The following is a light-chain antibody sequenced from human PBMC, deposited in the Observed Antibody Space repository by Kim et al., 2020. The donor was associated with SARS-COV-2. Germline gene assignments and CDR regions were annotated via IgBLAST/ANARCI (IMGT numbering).Light chain of an antibody. CDR2: DNT. Sequence: RVTITCTGSSSNIGAGYDVHWYQQLPGTAPKLLIYDNTKRPSGVPDRFSGSKSGTSASLAITGLQAEDEADYYCQSYDSSPSGWVFGGGTKLTVL. J-gene: IGLJ3*02. V-gene: IGLV1-40*01. CDR1: SSNIGAGYD. CDR3: QSYDSSPSGWV.